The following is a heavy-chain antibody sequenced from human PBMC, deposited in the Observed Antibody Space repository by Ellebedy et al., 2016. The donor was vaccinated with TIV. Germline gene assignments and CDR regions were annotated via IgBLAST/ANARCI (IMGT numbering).Heavy chain of an antibody. CDR1: GYTFDTYW. CDR3: ARRVDIMTGYSDY. D-gene: IGHD3-9*01. Sequence: GESLKISCKASGYTFDTYWVAWVRQIPGKGLEWIGLIYPGDSDTKYSPAFQGHVTISADRSTKTAYLQWRSVKASDSAIYFCARRVDIMTGYSDYWGQGTQVTVSS. CDR2: IYPGDSDT. J-gene: IGHJ4*02. V-gene: IGHV5-51*01.